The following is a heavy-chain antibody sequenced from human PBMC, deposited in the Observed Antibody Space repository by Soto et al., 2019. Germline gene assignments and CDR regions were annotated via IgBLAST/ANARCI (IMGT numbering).Heavy chain of an antibody. D-gene: IGHD3-16*01. CDR1: GFTFGGYW. V-gene: IGHV3-7*03. Sequence: EVRLVESGGSLVQPGGSLRLSCAASGFTFGGYWMSWVRQAPGKGLEWVANVRGDGVETYYVDSVKGRFTISRDNAKNSLHLQMNSLRAEDTAVYYCARGDLLDWGQGTLVTVSS. J-gene: IGHJ4*02. CDR3: ARGDLLD. CDR2: VRGDGVET.